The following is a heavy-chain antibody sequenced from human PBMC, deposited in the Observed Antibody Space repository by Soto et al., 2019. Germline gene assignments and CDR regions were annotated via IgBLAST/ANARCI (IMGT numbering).Heavy chain of an antibody. J-gene: IGHJ4*02. V-gene: IGHV3-30*03. CDR1: GFTFSSYG. CDR2: ISYDGSNK. D-gene: IGHD4-17*01. Sequence: QVQLVESGGGVVQPGRSLRLSCAASGFTFSSYGMHWVRQAPGKGLEWVAVISYDGSNKYYADSVKGRFTISRDNSKNTLYLQMNTLRAEDTAVYYCATMTTVTPSDYWGQGTLVTVSS. CDR3: ATMTTVTPSDY.